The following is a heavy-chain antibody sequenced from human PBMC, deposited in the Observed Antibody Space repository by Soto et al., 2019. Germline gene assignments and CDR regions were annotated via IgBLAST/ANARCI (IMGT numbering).Heavy chain of an antibody. CDR3: ARVGDYGSGSHYKTPSYYSYYGMDV. V-gene: IGHV1-18*01. CDR2: ISAYNGNT. Sequence: QVQLVQSGAEVKKPGASVKVSCKASGYTFTSYGISWVRQAPGQGLEWMGWISAYNGNTNYAQKLQGRVTMTTDTSTRTAYMELRSLRSDDTAVYYCARVGDYGSGSHYKTPSYYSYYGMDVCGQGTTVTVSS. J-gene: IGHJ6*02. D-gene: IGHD3-10*01. CDR1: GYTFTSYG.